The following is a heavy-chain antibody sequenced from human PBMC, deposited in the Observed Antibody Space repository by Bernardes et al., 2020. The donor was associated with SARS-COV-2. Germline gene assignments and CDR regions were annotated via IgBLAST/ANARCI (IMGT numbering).Heavy chain of an antibody. CDR2: IYYLGIT. J-gene: IGHJ4*02. D-gene: IGHD3-22*01. V-gene: IGHV4-31*03. CDR3: ARQYHYDRSSLGH. CDR1: GRSISSDGYY. Sequence: SEPLSLTCTVSGRSISSDGYYWSWILQHPGKGLEWIGDIYYLGITHYNPSLKSRVSISVDTSKNQFSLKLSSATAADTAMYYCARQYHYDRSSLGHWGQGTLVTVSS.